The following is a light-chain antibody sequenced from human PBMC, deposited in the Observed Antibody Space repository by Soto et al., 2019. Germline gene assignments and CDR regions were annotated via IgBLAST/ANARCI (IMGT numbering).Light chain of an antibody. CDR2: DAS. CDR1: QSISIY. Sequence: EIVLTQSPATLSLFPGERATLSCRASQSISIYLAWYQHKPGQAPRLLIYDASNRATDIPARFSGSGSGTDFTLTISSLEPEDFAVYYCQQRNSWPLTFGGGTKVEIK. V-gene: IGKV3-11*01. J-gene: IGKJ4*01. CDR3: QQRNSWPLT.